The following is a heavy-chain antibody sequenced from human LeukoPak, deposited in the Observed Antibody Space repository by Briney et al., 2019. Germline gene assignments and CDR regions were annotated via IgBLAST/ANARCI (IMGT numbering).Heavy chain of an antibody. V-gene: IGHV3-23*01. Sequence: GSLRLSCAASGFTFSSYAMSWVRQAPGKGLEWVSALSGSGGSTYYADSVKGRFTISRDNSKNTLYLQMNSLRAEDTAVYYCADYYYDSSGYYPEYFQHWGQGTLVTVSS. J-gene: IGHJ1*01. CDR2: LSGSGGST. D-gene: IGHD3-22*01. CDR3: ADYYYDSSGYYPEYFQH. CDR1: GFTFSSYA.